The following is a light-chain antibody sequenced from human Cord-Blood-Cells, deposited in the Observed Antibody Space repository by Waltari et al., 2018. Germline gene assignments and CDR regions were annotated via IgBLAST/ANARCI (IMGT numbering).Light chain of an antibody. J-gene: IGKJ2*01. CDR2: WAS. V-gene: IGKV4-1*01. Sequence: DIVMTQSPDSLAVSLGERATINCKSSQSVLYSPNNKNYLAWYQQKPGQPPKLLIYWASTREPGVPDRFSGGESRADFPLTISSLQAEDVSVYYCQQYYSTPYTFGQGTKLEIK. CDR3: QQYYSTPYT. CDR1: QSVLYSPNNKNY.